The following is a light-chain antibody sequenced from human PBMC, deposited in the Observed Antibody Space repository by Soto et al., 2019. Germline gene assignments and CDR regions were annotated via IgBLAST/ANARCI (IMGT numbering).Light chain of an antibody. CDR1: SSDVGSSNF. J-gene: IGLJ1*01. CDR2: EGS. Sequence: QSVLTQPASVSGSPGQSLTISCTGTSSDVGSSNFVSWYQQHPGKAPKLIIYEGSRRPSGVSGRFSGSKSGNAASLTISGLQAEDEADYYCCPFPGSSIFYVFGTGTKVTVL. V-gene: IGLV2-23*01. CDR3: CPFPGSSIFYV.